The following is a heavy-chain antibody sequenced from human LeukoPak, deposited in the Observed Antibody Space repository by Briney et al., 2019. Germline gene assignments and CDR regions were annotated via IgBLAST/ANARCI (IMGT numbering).Heavy chain of an antibody. CDR2: IKQDGSDK. CDR1: GFTFGNYW. Sequence: GGSLTLSCAASGFTFGNYWMSWVRQAPGKGLEGVANIKQDGSDKYYVDSVTGRFTISRDNAKNSLYLQMNSLRAEDTAVYYCARWATSFDLWGQGTLVTVSS. D-gene: IGHD6-6*01. V-gene: IGHV3-7*01. J-gene: IGHJ4*02. CDR3: ARWATSFDL.